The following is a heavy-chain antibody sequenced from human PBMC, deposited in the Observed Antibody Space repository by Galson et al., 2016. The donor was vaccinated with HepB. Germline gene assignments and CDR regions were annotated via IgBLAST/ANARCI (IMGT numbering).Heavy chain of an antibody. Sequence: SLRLSCAASGFTFSNSDMTWVRQAPGKGLEWVSAISGNSDYTYYAGSVKGRFTISRDNSKNTLYLQMNHLRGEDTAVYYCAKFLSVSGYGRHHCQYWGQGTLVTVSS. CDR1: GFTFSNSD. J-gene: IGHJ4*02. D-gene: IGHD5-18*01. V-gene: IGHV3-23*01. CDR2: ISGNSDYT. CDR3: AKFLSVSGYGRHHCQY.